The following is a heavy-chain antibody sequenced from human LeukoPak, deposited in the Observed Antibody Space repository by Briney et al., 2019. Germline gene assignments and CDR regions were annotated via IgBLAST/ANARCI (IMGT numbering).Heavy chain of an antibody. CDR2: IYDSGGT. D-gene: IGHD3-22*01. J-gene: IGHJ4*02. V-gene: IGHV4-38-2*01. CDR1: GYSISSDNY. Sequence: SETLSLTCAVSGYSISSDNYWVWIRQPPGQGLEWTGGIYDSGGTYYNPSLKRRVTMSVDTSKTQFSLTLSSVTAADTAVYYCARAPRDSSSSNYMRRFDYWGQGTLVTVSS. CDR3: ARAPRDSSSSNYMRRFDY.